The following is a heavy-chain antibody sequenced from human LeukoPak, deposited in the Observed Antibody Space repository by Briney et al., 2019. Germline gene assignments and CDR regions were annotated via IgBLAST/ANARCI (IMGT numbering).Heavy chain of an antibody. D-gene: IGHD3/OR15-3a*01. CDR2: ISSSGSSI. V-gene: IGHV3-48*03. CDR3: AKGRTGNFDY. J-gene: IGHJ4*02. CDR1: GFTFSNYE. Sequence: GGSLRLSCAASGFTFSNYEMNWVRQAPGKGLEWVSYISSSGSSINYADSVKGRFTISRDNSKSTLFLQMSSLRAEDTAVYYCAKGRTGNFDYWGQGTLVTVSS.